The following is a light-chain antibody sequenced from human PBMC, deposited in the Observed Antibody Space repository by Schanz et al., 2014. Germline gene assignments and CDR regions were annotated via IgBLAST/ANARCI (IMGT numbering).Light chain of an antibody. Sequence: QSALTQPRSVSGSPGQSVTISCTGTSSDVGGYNYVSWYQHRPGKVPKLMIYDVNKRPSGVPDRFSGSKSGNTASLTISTLQAEDESDYYCSSYTSRSTRVFGTGAKVTV. J-gene: IGLJ1*01. V-gene: IGLV2-11*01. CDR3: SSYTSRSTRV. CDR1: SSDVGGYNY. CDR2: DVN.